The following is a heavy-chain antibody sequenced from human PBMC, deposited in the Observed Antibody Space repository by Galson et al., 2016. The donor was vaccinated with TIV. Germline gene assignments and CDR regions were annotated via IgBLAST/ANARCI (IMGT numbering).Heavy chain of an antibody. J-gene: IGHJ4*02. Sequence: SVKVSCKASGYTFTSYHLHWVRQAPGQGLEWVGIIKDTGVTTTYPQRFQGRLTITRDTSTTTVYMELSRLRSETTAGYYCTREMPATFFFDCWGQGTLVTVSS. D-gene: IGHD2-2*01. CDR2: IKDTGVTT. CDR3: TREMPATFFFDC. CDR1: GYTFTSYH. V-gene: IGHV1-46*01.